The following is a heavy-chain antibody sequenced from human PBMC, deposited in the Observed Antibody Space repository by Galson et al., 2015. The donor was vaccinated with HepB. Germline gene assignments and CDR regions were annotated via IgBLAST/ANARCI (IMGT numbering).Heavy chain of an antibody. CDR3: ARDGGIGYSSSWYLNWFDP. D-gene: IGHD6-13*01. J-gene: IGHJ5*02. CDR2: ISSSSSTI. CDR1: GFTFSSYS. V-gene: IGHV3-48*04. Sequence: SLRLSCAASGFTFSSYSMNWVRQAPGKGLEWVSYISSSSSTIYYADSVKGRFTISRDNAKNSLYLQMNSLRAEDTAVYYCARDGGIGYSSSWYLNWFDPWGQGTLVTVSS.